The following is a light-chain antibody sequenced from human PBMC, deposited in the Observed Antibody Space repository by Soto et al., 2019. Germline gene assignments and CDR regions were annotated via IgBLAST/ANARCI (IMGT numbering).Light chain of an antibody. Sequence: DIVMTQSPLSLPVTPGEPASISCRSSQSLLHSSGYDHLDWYLQKPGQSPQLLIYLGSNRASGVHDRFSGSGSGTDFTLKISRVEAEDVGVYFCMQGLQTPYTFGQGTKLEMK. CDR3: MQGLQTPYT. J-gene: IGKJ2*01. V-gene: IGKV2-28*01. CDR2: LGS. CDR1: QSLLHSSGYDH.